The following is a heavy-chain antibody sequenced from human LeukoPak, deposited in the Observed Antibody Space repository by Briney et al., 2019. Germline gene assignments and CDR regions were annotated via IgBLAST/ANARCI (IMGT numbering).Heavy chain of an antibody. CDR2: IYYSGST. CDR1: GGSISSLY. Sequence: PSVTLSLTCTVSGGSISSLYWSWIRQTPGKGLEWIGYIYYSGSTNYNPSLKSRVTISVDTSKTQFSLRLSSVTAADTAVYYCARRGHNSGHFDYWGQGTLVTVSS. CDR3: ARRGHNSGHFDY. J-gene: IGHJ4*02. D-gene: IGHD6-19*01. V-gene: IGHV4-59*08.